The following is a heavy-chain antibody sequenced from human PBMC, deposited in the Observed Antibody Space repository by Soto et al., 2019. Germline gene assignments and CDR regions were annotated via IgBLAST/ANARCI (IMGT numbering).Heavy chain of an antibody. CDR3: ARVGHYYYGMDV. J-gene: IGHJ6*02. V-gene: IGHV1-3*01. D-gene: IGHD3-3*01. CDR2: INAGNDNT. Sequence: ASVKVSCKASGDMFDTSTITWMRQAPGRGLEWMGWINAGNDNTKYSQKFQGRVTITRDTSASTVYMELSSLSSEDTAVYYCARVGHYYYGMDVWGQGTTVTVSS. CDR1: GDMFDTST.